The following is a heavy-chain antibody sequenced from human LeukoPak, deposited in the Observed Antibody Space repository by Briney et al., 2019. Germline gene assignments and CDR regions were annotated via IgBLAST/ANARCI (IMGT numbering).Heavy chain of an antibody. Sequence: PSETLSLTCAVYGGSISSGGYYWSWIRQHPGKGLEWIGYIYYSGSTYYNPSLKSRVTISVDTSKNQLSLKLSSVTAADTAVYYCARLVPAAIYAFDYWGQGTLVTVSS. V-gene: IGHV4-31*11. CDR3: ARLVPAAIYAFDY. CDR1: GGSISSGGYY. J-gene: IGHJ4*02. D-gene: IGHD2-2*02. CDR2: IYYSGST.